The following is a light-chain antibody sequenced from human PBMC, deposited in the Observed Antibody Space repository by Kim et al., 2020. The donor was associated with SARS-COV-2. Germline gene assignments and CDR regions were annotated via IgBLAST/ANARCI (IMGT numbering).Light chain of an antibody. J-gene: IGLJ3*02. Sequence: KTVKISRTRSSGNIAGTDVQSYQQRPGRPPTNVIYEDDLRPSGVPDRFSGSIDRSSNSASLTISGLRTEDEADYYCQSYDSNIWVFGGGTKVTVL. V-gene: IGLV6-57*01. CDR2: EDD. CDR3: QSYDSNIWV. CDR1: SGNIAGTD.